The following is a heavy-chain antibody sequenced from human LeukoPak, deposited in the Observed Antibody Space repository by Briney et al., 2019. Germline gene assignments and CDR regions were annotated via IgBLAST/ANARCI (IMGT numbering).Heavy chain of an antibody. CDR3: TRGPEPPNTAMVQFDD. J-gene: IGHJ4*02. Sequence: GGSLRLSCAASRFTFSSHWMHWVRQAPGKGLVWVSRITDDGSSRDYADSVKGRFTISRDNAKNTLYLQINSLRVEDTAVYYCTRGPEPPNTAMVQFDDWGQGTLVTVSS. CDR2: ITDDGSSR. D-gene: IGHD5-18*01. V-gene: IGHV3-74*01. CDR1: RFTFSSHW.